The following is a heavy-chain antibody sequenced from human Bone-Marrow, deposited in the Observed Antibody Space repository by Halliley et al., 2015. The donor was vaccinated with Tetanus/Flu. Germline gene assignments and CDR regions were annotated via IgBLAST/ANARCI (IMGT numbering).Heavy chain of an antibody. V-gene: IGHV4-59*01. CDR3: GTGAGRFPDY. Sequence: LRLSCTVSGGSMSGYYLNWIRQPPGKGLEWLGLISYSGSTNYNPFLKSRVTISVDTSNNQFSLSLSSVTAADTALYYCGTGAGRFPDYWGQGTRVT. D-gene: IGHD4-17*01. CDR1: GGSMSGYY. CDR2: ISYSGST. J-gene: IGHJ4*02.